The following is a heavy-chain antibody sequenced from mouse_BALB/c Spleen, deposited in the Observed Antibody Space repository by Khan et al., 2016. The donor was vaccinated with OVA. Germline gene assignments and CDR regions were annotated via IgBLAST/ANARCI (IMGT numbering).Heavy chain of an antibody. CDR1: GFSFSDYY. CDR2: ISDGGGST. D-gene: IGHD1-1*02. Sequence: EVELVESGGGLVKPGGSLNLSCAASGFSFSDYYMYWIRQSPEKRLEWVATISDGGGSTYYPASVKGRFTISRDNAKNNLYLQMSSLKSEDTAIYYCGRAGYGGFAYWGQGTLVTVSA. J-gene: IGHJ3*01. V-gene: IGHV5-4*02. CDR3: GRAGYGGFAY.